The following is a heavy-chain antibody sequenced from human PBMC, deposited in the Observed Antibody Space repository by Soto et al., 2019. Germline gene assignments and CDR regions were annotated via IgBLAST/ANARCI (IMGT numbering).Heavy chain of an antibody. Sequence: QVQLVQSGAEVKKPGSSVRVSCKASGDTFTFYSINWVRQAPGLGLEWMGRINPILSMSNYAQRCQGRGTMTPDKSTSTAYMELSSLRSEDTAMYYCASSYGSGYRAFDYWGQGALVTVSS. V-gene: IGHV1-69*02. CDR3: ASSYGSGYRAFDY. CDR1: GDTFTFYS. J-gene: IGHJ4*02. D-gene: IGHD3-10*01. CDR2: INPILSMS.